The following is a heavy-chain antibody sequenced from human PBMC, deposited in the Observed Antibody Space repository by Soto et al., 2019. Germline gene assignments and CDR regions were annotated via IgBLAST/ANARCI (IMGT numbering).Heavy chain of an antibody. CDR3: ARDSSGWSEIGGMDV. Sequence: GGSLKLCFASCRFTFSSYSLNLVRQAPGKGLEWVSSISSISSYIYYADSVKGRFTISRDNAKNSLYLQMNSLRAEDTAVYYCARDSSGWSEIGGMDVWGQGT. J-gene: IGHJ6*02. CDR1: RFTFSSYS. CDR2: ISSISSYI. D-gene: IGHD6-19*01. V-gene: IGHV3-21*01.